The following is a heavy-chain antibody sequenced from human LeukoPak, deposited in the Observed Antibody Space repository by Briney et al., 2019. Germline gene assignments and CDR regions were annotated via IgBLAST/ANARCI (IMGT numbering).Heavy chain of an antibody. V-gene: IGHV4-38-2*01. D-gene: IGHD1-20*01. J-gene: IGHJ4*02. Sequence: SGTLSLTCAVSGYSLSSGYYWGWIRQPPGKGLEWIGSIYQSGNRYEKSSLKSRLTLSVDTSKNQFSLKVTSVTAADTAVYYCAKSPSRYNWNFDYWGQGILVVVSS. CDR3: AKSPSRYNWNFDY. CDR1: GYSLSSGYY. CDR2: IYQSGNR.